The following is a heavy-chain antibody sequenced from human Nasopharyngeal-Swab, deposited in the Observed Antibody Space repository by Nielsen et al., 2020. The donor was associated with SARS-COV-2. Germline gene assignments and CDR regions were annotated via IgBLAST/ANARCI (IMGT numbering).Heavy chain of an antibody. CDR3: AKEQGTGWQHHFDY. D-gene: IGHD6-19*01. CDR1: GFAFTDYS. Sequence: GESLKISCAASGFAFTDYSMDWVRQAPGKGLECASGIGGSGVKTYYADSVKGRFTISRDNSKNTLYLQMNSLRAEDTAVYYCAKEQGTGWQHHFDYWGQGTLVTVSS. V-gene: IGHV3-23*01. J-gene: IGHJ4*02. CDR2: IGGSGVKT.